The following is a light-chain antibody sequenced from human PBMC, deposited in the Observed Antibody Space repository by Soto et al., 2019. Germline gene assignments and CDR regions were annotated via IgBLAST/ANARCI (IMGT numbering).Light chain of an antibody. CDR2: SDN. V-gene: IGLV1-44*01. CDR1: SSNIGSHT. J-gene: IGLJ2*01. CDR3: SAWDDTLNAAV. Sequence: QSVLTQPNSASGTPGQRVTISCSGSSSNIGSHTLNWYQQLPGSAPSLLIYSDNQRPSGVPDRFSGSTSGTSASLAISGLQSDDEAEYYCSAWDDTLNAAVFGGGTKLTVL.